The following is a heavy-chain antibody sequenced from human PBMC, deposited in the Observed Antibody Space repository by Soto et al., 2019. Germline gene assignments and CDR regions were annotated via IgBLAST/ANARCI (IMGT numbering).Heavy chain of an antibody. Sequence: QVQLVESGGGVVQPGRSLRLSCAASGFTFSSYGMHWVRQTPGKGLEWVAVISYDGSNKYYADSVKGRFAISRDDSNTLYLQMNSLRAEDTAVDFCARDLPVAGRSWPCYWGQGTLVAVSS. J-gene: IGHJ4*02. CDR2: ISYDGSNK. V-gene: IGHV3-30*03. CDR3: ARDLPVAGRSWPCY. CDR1: GFTFSSYG. D-gene: IGHD6-19*01.